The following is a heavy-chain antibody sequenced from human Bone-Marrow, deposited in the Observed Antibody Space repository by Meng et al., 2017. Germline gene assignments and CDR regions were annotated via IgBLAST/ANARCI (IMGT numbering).Heavy chain of an antibody. CDR1: GFTFDGYG. Sequence: GESLKISCAASGFTFDGYGLNCVRQAPGKGLEWVSGINWNGGGTGYADSVKGRFTISRDNAKNSLYLQMNSLRAEDTALYYCARGSSGSYGMDVWGPGTTVTVSS. J-gene: IGHJ6*02. D-gene: IGHD1-26*01. V-gene: IGHV3-20*04. CDR2: INWNGGGT. CDR3: ARGSSGSYGMDV.